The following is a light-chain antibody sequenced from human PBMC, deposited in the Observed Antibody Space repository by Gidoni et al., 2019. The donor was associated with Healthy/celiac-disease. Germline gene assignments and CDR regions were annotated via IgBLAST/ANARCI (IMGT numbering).Light chain of an antibody. CDR1: QSVSSN. Sequence: EKVMTQSPATLSVFLGERATLSCRASQSVSSNLAWYQQKPGQAPRLLIYGASTRATGIPARFSGSGSGTEFTLTISSLQSEDFAVYYCQQYNNWPLTFGGGTKVEIK. CDR2: GAS. J-gene: IGKJ4*01. V-gene: IGKV3-15*01. CDR3: QQYNNWPLT.